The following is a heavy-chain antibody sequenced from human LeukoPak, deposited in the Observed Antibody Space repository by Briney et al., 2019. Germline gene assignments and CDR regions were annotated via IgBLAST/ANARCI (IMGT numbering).Heavy chain of an antibody. CDR2: ISYSGST. V-gene: IGHV4-39*01. J-gene: IGHJ4*02. D-gene: IGHD1-7*01. Sequence: SETLSLTRTVSGGSISSSSYYWGWIRQPPGKGLEWIGIISYSGSTYYNPSLKSRVTISVDTSKNQFSLKLSSVTAADTAMYYCAFTTGTTFPLDYWGQGTLVTVSS. CDR3: AFTTGTTFPLDY. CDR1: GGSISSSSYY.